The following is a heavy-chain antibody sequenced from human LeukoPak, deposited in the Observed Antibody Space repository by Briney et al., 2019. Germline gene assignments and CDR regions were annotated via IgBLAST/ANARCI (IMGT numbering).Heavy chain of an antibody. V-gene: IGHV1-24*01. CDR3: ATGTVVAQQYYFDY. D-gene: IGHD2-15*01. J-gene: IGHJ4*02. CDR1: GYTLSELS. CDR2: FDPEDGET. Sequence: GASVKVSCKVSGYTLSELSMHWVRQAPGKGLEWMGGFDPEDGETIYAQKFQGRVTMTEDTSTDTAYMELSSLRSEDTAVYYCATGTVVAQQYYFDYWGQGTLVTVSS.